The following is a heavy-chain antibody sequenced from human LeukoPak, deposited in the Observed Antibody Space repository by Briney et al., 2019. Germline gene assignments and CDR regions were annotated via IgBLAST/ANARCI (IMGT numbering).Heavy chain of an antibody. V-gene: IGHV1-18*01. CDR2: ISAYNGNT. J-gene: IGHJ4*02. CDR1: GYTFTNYG. CDR3: ARDGLYSRGYYIY. Sequence: ASVKVSCKASGYTFTNYGLSWVRQAPGQGLEWLGWISAYNGNTNQAQKLRGRVTLTTDTSTSTAYMELMSLRSDDTAVYYCARDGLYSRGYYIYWGQGTLVTVSS. D-gene: IGHD6-25*01.